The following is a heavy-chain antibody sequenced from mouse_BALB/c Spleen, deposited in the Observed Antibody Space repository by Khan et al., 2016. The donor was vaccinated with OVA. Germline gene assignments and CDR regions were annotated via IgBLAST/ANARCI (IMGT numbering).Heavy chain of an antibody. V-gene: IGHV1S137*01. CDR3: AKGGGGDRFAY. CDR2: ISTYYGEA. CDR1: GYRFTDFT. J-gene: IGHJ3*01. Sequence: VQLQQSGAELVRPGVSVKISCKGSGYRFTDFTMHWVKQSHAKSLEWIGVISTYYGEASYNQKFKGKATMTVDKSSSTAYLELDRLTSEDSAIXDGAKGGGGDRFAYWGQGTLVTVSA.